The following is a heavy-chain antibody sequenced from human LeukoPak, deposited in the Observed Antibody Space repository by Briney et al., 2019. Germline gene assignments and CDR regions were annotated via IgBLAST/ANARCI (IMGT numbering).Heavy chain of an antibody. V-gene: IGHV4-39*01. CDR2: IYYSGST. J-gene: IGHJ3*02. Sequence: PSETLSLTCTVSGGSISSSSYYWGWIRQPPGEGLEWIGSIYYSGSTYYNPSLKSRVTISVDTSKNQFSLKLSSVTAADTAVYYCARRGPYIAAAGVRAFDIWGQGTMVTVSS. CDR3: ARRGPYIAAAGVRAFDI. D-gene: IGHD6-13*01. CDR1: GGSISSSSYY.